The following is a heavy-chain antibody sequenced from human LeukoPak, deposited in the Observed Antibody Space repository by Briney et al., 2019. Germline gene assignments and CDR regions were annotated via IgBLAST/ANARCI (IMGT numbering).Heavy chain of an antibody. D-gene: IGHD3-10*01. CDR3: ARDTHLWFGELVFDY. J-gene: IGHJ4*02. CDR1: GFTFSSYA. V-gene: IGHV3-30*04. Sequence: PGGSLRLSCAASGFTFSSYAMHWVRQAPGKGLEWVAVISYDGSNKYYADSVKGRFTISRDNSKNTLYLQMNSLRAEDTAVYYCARDTHLWFGELVFDYWGQGTLVTVSS. CDR2: ISYDGSNK.